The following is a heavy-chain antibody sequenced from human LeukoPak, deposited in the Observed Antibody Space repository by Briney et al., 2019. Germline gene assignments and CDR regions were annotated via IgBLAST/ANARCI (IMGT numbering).Heavy chain of an antibody. CDR1: GFTFSSYC. D-gene: IGHD1-26*01. CDR3: AKDARLAWEPLGY. Sequence: RPGGSLRLSCAASGFTFSSYCMHWVRQAPGKGLEWVAVISYDGSNKYYADSVKGRFTISRDNSKNTLYLQMNSLRAEDTAVYYCAKDARLAWEPLGYWGQGTLVTVSS. J-gene: IGHJ4*02. V-gene: IGHV3-30*18. CDR2: ISYDGSNK.